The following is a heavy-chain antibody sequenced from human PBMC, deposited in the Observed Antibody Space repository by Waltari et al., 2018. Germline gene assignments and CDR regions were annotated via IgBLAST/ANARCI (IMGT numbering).Heavy chain of an antibody. V-gene: IGHV1-2*02. D-gene: IGHD6-19*01. CDR1: GYTFTGYY. Sequence: QVQLVQSGAEVKKPGASVKVSCKASGYTFTGYYMHWVRQAPGQGLEWMGWINPNSGGTNYAQKFQGRVTMTRDTSISTAYMELSRLRSDDTAVYYCARVYPAVAGTEGRYYGMDVWGQGTTVTVSS. CDR3: ARVYPAVAGTEGRYYGMDV. CDR2: INPNSGGT. J-gene: IGHJ6*02.